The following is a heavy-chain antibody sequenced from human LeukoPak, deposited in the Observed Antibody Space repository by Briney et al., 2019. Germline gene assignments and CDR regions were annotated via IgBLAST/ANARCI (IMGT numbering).Heavy chain of an antibody. CDR2: ISSSGSTI. CDR3: AHSPGTMVRGGP. CDR1: GFTFSSYE. D-gene: IGHD3-10*01. Sequence: GGSLRLSCAASGFTFSSYEMNWVRQAPGKGLEWVSYISSSGSTIYYADSVKGRFTISRDNARNSLYLQMNSLRAEDTAVYYCAHSPGTMVRGGPWGQGTLVTVSS. J-gene: IGHJ5*02. V-gene: IGHV3-48*03.